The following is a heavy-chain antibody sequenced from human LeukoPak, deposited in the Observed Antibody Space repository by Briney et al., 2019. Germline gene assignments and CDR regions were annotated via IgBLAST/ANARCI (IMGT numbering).Heavy chain of an antibody. Sequence: ASVKVFCKASGYTFTGYYMHWVRQAPGQGLEWMGWVNPKSGGTNDAQKFQGRVTMTRDTASSTAYMELSSLTSDDTAIYYCAKGGYTYHNWFDSWGQGTLVLVSS. CDR1: GYTFTGYY. CDR2: VNPKSGGT. J-gene: IGHJ5*01. CDR3: AKGGYTYHNWFDS. V-gene: IGHV1-2*02. D-gene: IGHD5-18*01.